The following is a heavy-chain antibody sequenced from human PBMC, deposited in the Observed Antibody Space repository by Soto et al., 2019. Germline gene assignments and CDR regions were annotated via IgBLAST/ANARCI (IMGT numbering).Heavy chain of an antibody. J-gene: IGHJ4*02. V-gene: IGHV4-59*01. CDR1: GGSISSYY. CDR2: IYYSGST. Sequence: PSETLSLTCTVSGGSISSYYWSWIRQPPGKGLEWIGYIYYSGSTNYNPALKSRVTISVDTSKNQFSLKLSSVTAAYTAVYYCARDSSGWPDYWGQGTLVTVSS. D-gene: IGHD6-19*01. CDR3: ARDSSGWPDY.